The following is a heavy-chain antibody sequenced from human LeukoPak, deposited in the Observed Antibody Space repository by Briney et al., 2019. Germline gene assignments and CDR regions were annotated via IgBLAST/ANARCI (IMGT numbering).Heavy chain of an antibody. V-gene: IGHV4-34*01. Sequence: PSETLSLTCAVYGGSFSGYYWSWIRQPPGKGLEWIGEINHSGSTNYNLSLKSRVTISVDTSKNQFSLKLSSVTAADTAVYYCARSVYYDSSVNYWGQGTLVTVSS. CDR1: GGSFSGYY. CDR2: INHSGST. D-gene: IGHD3-22*01. J-gene: IGHJ4*02. CDR3: ARSVYYDSSVNY.